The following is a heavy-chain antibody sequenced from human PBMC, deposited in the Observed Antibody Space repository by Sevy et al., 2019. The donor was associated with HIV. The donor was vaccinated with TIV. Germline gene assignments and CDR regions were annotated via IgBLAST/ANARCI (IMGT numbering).Heavy chain of an antibody. CDR3: ARDANWGWDY. D-gene: IGHD7-27*01. Sequence: GGSLRLSCAAPGFTLSNSWMSWVRQAPGKELEWVGNIKQDGSEEYYVDSVKGRFTISRDNAKKSLYLQMNSLRDEDTAVYYCARDANWGWDYWGQGTVVTVSS. J-gene: IGHJ4*02. V-gene: IGHV3-7*03. CDR1: GFTLSNSW. CDR2: IKQDGSEE.